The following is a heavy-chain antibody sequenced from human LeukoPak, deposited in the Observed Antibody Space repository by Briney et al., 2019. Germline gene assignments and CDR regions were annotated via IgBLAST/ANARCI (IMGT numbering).Heavy chain of an antibody. V-gene: IGHV4-59*01. CDR2: IYYTGNT. CDR3: ARGRVAYSAYYFDY. J-gene: IGHJ4*02. Sequence: SETLSLTCTVSGDSITNSFWSWIRQPPGKGLEWIGYIYYTGNTNYKPSLKSRVTISVDTSTNQFSLRLRSVTAADTAVYYCARGRVAYSAYYFDYWGRGTLVTVSS. D-gene: IGHD2-15*01. CDR1: GDSITNSF.